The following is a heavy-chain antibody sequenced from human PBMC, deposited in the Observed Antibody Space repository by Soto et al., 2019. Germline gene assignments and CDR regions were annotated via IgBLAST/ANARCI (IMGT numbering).Heavy chain of an antibody. CDR2: ISRGSDYI. D-gene: IGHD3-22*01. CDR1: GFIFSDYY. CDR3: AGAPSFLYYDSSGPSPFDI. J-gene: IGHJ3*02. V-gene: IGHV3-11*06. Sequence: PGGSLRLSCAASGFIFSDYYMSWVRQTPGKGLEWVSYISRGSDYIFYADSVKGRFTISRDNARNSLYLQMSSLRAEDTAVYYCAGAPSFLYYDSSGPSPFDIWGQGTMVTVS.